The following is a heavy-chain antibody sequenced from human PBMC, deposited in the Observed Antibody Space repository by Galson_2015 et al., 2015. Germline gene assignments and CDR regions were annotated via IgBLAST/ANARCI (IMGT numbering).Heavy chain of an antibody. CDR3: ARPKEDSSGYYQDAFDF. D-gene: IGHD3-22*01. Sequence: SLRLSCAASGFSVTRSYLSWVRQAPGKGLEWVSGIYSAGTASCADAVKGRFTISRDNSKNTVYLQMNSLRAEDTAVYYCARPKEDSSGYYQDAFDFWGQGTVVTVSS. J-gene: IGHJ3*01. V-gene: IGHV3-53*01. CDR2: IYSAGTA. CDR1: GFSVTRSY.